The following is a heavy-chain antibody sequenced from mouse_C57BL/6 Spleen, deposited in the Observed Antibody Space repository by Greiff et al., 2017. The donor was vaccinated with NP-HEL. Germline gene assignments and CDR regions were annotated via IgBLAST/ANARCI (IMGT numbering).Heavy chain of an antibody. CDR2: ISYDGSN. D-gene: IGHD2-3*01. Sequence: DVKLQESGPGLVKPSQSLSLTCSVTGYSITSGYYWNWIRQFPGNKLEWMGYISYDGSNNYNPSLKNRISITRDTSKNQFFLKLNSVTTEDTATYYCARDRGYDGYFDYWGQGTTLTVSS. V-gene: IGHV3-6*01. CDR1: GYSITSGYY. J-gene: IGHJ2*01. CDR3: ARDRGYDGYFDY.